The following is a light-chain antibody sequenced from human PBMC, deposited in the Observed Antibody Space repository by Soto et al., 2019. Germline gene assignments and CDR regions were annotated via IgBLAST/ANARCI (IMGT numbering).Light chain of an antibody. V-gene: IGLV3-25*02. Sequence: SYELTQPPSVSVPPGQTVRITCSGDALPKQYAYWYQQKPGQGPVLVINKDSERPSGIPERFSGSSSGTTVTLTISGVQAEDEADYYCQSADRGGTYVVFGGGTQLTVL. CDR3: QSADRGGTYVV. J-gene: IGLJ2*01. CDR1: ALPKQY. CDR2: KDS.